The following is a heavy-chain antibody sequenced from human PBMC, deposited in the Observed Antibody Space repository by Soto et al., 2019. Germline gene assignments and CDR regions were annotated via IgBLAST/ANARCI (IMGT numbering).Heavy chain of an antibody. Sequence: GGSLRLSCVASGFTFTNFWMSWVRQAPGKGLEWVANIKGDGSEKRYVDSVKGRLTTSRDNAKNSVYLQMNSLRVEDTALYYCGRDEVRNGVGVWGQGTTVTVSS. CDR3: GRDEVRNGVGV. V-gene: IGHV3-7*01. CDR1: GFTFTNFW. CDR2: IKGDGSEK. J-gene: IGHJ6*02.